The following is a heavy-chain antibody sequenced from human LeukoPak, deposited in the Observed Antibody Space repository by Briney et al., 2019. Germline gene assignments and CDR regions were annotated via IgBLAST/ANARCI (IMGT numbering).Heavy chain of an antibody. J-gene: IGHJ6*04. CDR3: ARDPKPKVEETRKVQDSSGYYYFRYYYYGMDV. V-gene: IGHV1-69*13. CDR2: IIPIFGTA. CDR1: GGTFSSYA. Sequence: AVKVSCKASGGTFSSYAISWVRQAPGQGLEWMGGIIPIFGTANYAQKFQGRVTITADESTSTAYMELSSLRSEDTAVYYCARDPKPKVEETRKVQDSSGYYYFRYYYYGMDVWCEGRTVTVSS. D-gene: IGHD3-22*01.